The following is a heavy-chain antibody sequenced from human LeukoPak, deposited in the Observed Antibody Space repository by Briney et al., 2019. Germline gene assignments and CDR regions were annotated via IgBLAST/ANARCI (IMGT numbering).Heavy chain of an antibody. CDR1: GFSFSSYG. J-gene: IGHJ4*02. V-gene: IGHV3-33*01. D-gene: IGHD6-6*01. Sequence: PGRSLRLSCAASGFSFSSYGMHWVRQAPGKGLEWVAVTWYDGSNKYYADSVKGRFTISRDNAKNSLYLQMNSLRAEDTAVYYCARQGDRMAGIAARRNDYWGQGTLVTVSS. CDR2: TWYDGSNK. CDR3: ARQGDRMAGIAARRNDY.